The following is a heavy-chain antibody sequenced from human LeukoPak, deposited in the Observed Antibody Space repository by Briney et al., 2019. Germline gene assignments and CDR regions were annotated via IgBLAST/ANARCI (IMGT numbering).Heavy chain of an antibody. CDR1: GFTFSSYA. V-gene: IGHV3-23*01. CDR2: ISGSGGST. CDR3: AKDAPEPYDTLTGYYNGGYYFDY. J-gene: IGHJ4*02. D-gene: IGHD3-9*01. Sequence: PGGSLRLSCAASGFTFSSYAMSWVRQAPGKGLEWVSAISGSGGSTYYADSVKGRFTISRDNSKNTLYLQMNSLRAEDTAVYYCAKDAPEPYDTLTGYYNGGYYFDYWGQGTLVTVSS.